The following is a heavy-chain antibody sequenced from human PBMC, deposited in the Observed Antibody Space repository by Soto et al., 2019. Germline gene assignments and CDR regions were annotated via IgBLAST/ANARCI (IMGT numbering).Heavy chain of an antibody. CDR3: AKDSSIVVVKYLYGGNYFAY. CDR1: GFTFSSYA. J-gene: IGHJ4*02. V-gene: IGHV3-23*01. CDR2: ISGSGGST. Sequence: GGSLRLSCAASGFTFSSYAMSWVRQAPGKGLEWVSAISGSGGSTYYADSVKGRFTISRDNSKNTLYLQMNSLRAEDTAVYYCAKDSSIVVVKYLYGGNYFAYWGQGTLVTVSS. D-gene: IGHD3-22*01.